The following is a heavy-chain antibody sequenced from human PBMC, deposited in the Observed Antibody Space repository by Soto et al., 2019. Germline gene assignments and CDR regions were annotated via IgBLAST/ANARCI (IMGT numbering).Heavy chain of an antibody. V-gene: IGHV4-34*01. D-gene: IGHD3-9*01. CDR2: INDRGSI. Sequence: QVQLQQWGAGPLRPLETLSLTCGVSGGSFSGYYWAWIRQSPGKGLEWIGEINDRGSINYNPSLKSRVSISVGTSKIHYALKVRSVTAADTAVYYCARESHDILTGPPWVWYFDLWGRGTLVTVSS. CDR3: ARESHDILTGPPWVWYFDL. CDR1: GGSFSGYY. J-gene: IGHJ2*01.